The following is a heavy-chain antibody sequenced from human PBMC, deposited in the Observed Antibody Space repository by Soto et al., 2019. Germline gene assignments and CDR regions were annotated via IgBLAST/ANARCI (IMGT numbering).Heavy chain of an antibody. Sequence: EVQLLESGGGLVQPGGSLRLSCAASGFTFSSYAMSWVRQAPGKGLEWVSAISGSGGSTYYADSVKGRFTISRDNSNNTLYLQMNSLRADDTAVYYCAKGSSSSFSSNWFDPWGQGTLVTVSS. J-gene: IGHJ5*02. V-gene: IGHV3-23*01. CDR2: ISGSGGST. CDR1: GFTFSSYA. CDR3: AKGSSSSFSSNWFDP. D-gene: IGHD6-6*01.